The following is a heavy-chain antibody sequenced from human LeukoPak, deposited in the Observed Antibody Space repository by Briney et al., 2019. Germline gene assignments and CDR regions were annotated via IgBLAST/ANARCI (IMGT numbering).Heavy chain of an antibody. CDR1: GFTFGSYS. V-gene: IGHV3-21*01. D-gene: IGHD3-22*01. J-gene: IGHJ4*02. CDR2: ISSSSSYI. Sequence: GGSLRLSCAASGFTFGSYSMNRVRQAPGKGLEWVSSISSSSSYIYYADSVKGRFTISRDNAKNSLYLQMNSLRAEDTAVYYCARYASGGYSDIRDYWGQGTLVTVSS. CDR3: ARYASGGYSDIRDY.